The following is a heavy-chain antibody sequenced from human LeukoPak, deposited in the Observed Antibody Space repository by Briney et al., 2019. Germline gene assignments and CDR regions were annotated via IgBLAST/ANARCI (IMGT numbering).Heavy chain of an antibody. D-gene: IGHD3-16*01. Sequence: GGSLRLSCAASGFTVRSTYMNWARQAPGKGLEWVASINHNGNVNYYVDSVKGRFTISRDNAKNSLYLQMSNLRAEDTAVYFCARGGGLDVWGQGATVTVSS. CDR2: INHNGNVN. V-gene: IGHV3-7*03. CDR3: ARGGGLDV. CDR1: GFTVRSTY. J-gene: IGHJ6*02.